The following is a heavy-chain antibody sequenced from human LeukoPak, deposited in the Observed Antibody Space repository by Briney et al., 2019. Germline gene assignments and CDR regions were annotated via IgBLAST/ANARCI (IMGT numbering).Heavy chain of an antibody. CDR3: ARGTGGWGGYYYYGMDV. CDR1: GFTFSSYA. Sequence: GGSLRLSCAASGFTFSSYAMHWVRQAPGKGLEWVAVISYDGSNKYYADSVKGRFTISRDNSKNTLYMQMNSLRAEDTAVYYCARGTGGWGGYYYYGMDVWGQGTTVTVSS. CDR2: ISYDGSNK. J-gene: IGHJ6*02. D-gene: IGHD3-16*01. V-gene: IGHV3-30*07.